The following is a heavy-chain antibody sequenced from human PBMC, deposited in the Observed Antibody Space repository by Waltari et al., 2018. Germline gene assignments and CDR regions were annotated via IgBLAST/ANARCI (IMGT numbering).Heavy chain of an antibody. CDR2: ISAYTGIT. D-gene: IGHD6-19*01. Sequence: QVQLVQSGAEVEKPGASVRVSCRASGYTFTNYGISWVRQVPGQGLEWMGWISAYTGITNHARGLQGRATLTTDTSTSTAYLDLRSLKSDDTAIYYCGRVALGSGFGPYFYYGMDVWGQGTTVTVSS. V-gene: IGHV1-18*04. CDR3: GRVALGSGFGPYFYYGMDV. J-gene: IGHJ6*02. CDR1: GYTFTNYG.